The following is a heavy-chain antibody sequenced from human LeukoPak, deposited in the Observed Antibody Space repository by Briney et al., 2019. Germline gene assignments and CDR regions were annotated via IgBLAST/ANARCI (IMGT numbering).Heavy chain of an antibody. Sequence: SETLSLTCTVSGGSISSYYWSWIRQPPGKGLEWIGYIYYSGSTNYNPSLKSRATIPVATSKNQFSLKLTSVTAADTAVYYCARASNGNETPNYYWGQGTLVTVSS. CDR1: GGSISSYY. D-gene: IGHD1-1*01. CDR2: IYYSGST. J-gene: IGHJ4*02. V-gene: IGHV4-59*01. CDR3: ARASNGNETPNYY.